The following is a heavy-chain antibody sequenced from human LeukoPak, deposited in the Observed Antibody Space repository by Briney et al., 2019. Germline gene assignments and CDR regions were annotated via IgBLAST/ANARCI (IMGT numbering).Heavy chain of an antibody. CDR2: INADNGNT. CDR3: ARSRYCGGDCWLPYDGMDV. D-gene: IGHD2-21*02. CDR1: GYTFTSYA. Sequence: ASVKVSCKASGYTFTSYAMHWVRQAPGQRLEWMGWINADNGNTKYSQKFQGRVTITRDTSASTAYMELSSLRSEDTAVHYCARSRYCGGDCWLPYDGMDVWGQGTTVTVSS. V-gene: IGHV1-3*01. J-gene: IGHJ6*02.